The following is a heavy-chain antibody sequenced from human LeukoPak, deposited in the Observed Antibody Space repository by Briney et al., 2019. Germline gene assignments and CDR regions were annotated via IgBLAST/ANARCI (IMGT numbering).Heavy chain of an antibody. J-gene: IGHJ4*02. D-gene: IGHD6-13*01. CDR3: ARARSWQQLAFDY. Sequence: SETLSLTCIVSGDSITNHYWSLIRRPPGKGLEWIGYIYYSGSINYNPSLKSRVTISVDTSRNQFSLKLSSVTAADTAVYYCARARSWQQLAFDYWGQGTLVTVSS. CDR1: GDSITNHY. CDR2: IYYSGSI. V-gene: IGHV4-59*08.